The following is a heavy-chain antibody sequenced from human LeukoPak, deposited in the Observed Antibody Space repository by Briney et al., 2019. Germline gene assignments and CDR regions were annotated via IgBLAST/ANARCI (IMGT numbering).Heavy chain of an antibody. J-gene: IGHJ4*02. D-gene: IGHD5-18*01. CDR3: ARVGEDTAMVTLGRVY. CDR1: GFTFSSYE. CDR2: ISSSGSTI. V-gene: IGHV3-48*03. Sequence: GGSLRLSCAASGFTFSSYEMNWVREAPGKGLEWVSYISSSGSTIYYADSVKGRFTISRDNAKNSLYLQMNSLRAEDTAVYYCARVGEDTAMVTLGRVYWGQGTLVTVSS.